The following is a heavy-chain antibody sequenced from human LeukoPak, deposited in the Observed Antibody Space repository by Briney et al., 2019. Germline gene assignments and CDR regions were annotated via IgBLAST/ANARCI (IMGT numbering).Heavy chain of an antibody. Sequence: SETLSLTCTVSGGSISSSSYYWGWIRQPPGKGLEWIGSIYYSGSTYYNPSLKSRVTISVDTSKNQFSLKLSSVTAADTAVYYCARWYLHSSSWYFDYWGQGTLVTVSS. V-gene: IGHV4-39*07. CDR3: ARWYLHSSSWYFDY. CDR2: IYYSGST. D-gene: IGHD6-13*01. CDR1: GGSISSSSYY. J-gene: IGHJ4*02.